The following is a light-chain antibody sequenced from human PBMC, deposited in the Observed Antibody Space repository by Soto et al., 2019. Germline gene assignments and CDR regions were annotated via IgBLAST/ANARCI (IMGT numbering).Light chain of an antibody. CDR1: QSVSSY. CDR3: HQYNKWPTIT. CDR2: GAS. J-gene: IGKJ5*01. Sequence: EIVLTQSPVTLSLSPGKRATLSCRASQSVSSYLAWYQQKPGQAPRLLIYGASTRATGIPARFSGSGSGTEFTLPISSLQSEDFAVYYCHQYNKWPTITFGQGTRLEIK. V-gene: IGKV3-15*01.